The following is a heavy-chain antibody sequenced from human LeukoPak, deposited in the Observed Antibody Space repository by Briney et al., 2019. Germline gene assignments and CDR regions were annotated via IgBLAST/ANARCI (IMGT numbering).Heavy chain of an antibody. CDR2: LSSGGSTV. CDR3: ARVIIVGATGI. Sequence: GGSLTFYCAASGFTFSSYEMNWVRQAPGKGLEWVSYLSSGGSTVYYADSVKGRFTITRDNAKNSLYLQMNSLRAEDTAVYYCARVIIVGATGIWGQGTMVTVSS. D-gene: IGHD1-26*01. V-gene: IGHV3-48*03. CDR1: GFTFSSYE. J-gene: IGHJ3*02.